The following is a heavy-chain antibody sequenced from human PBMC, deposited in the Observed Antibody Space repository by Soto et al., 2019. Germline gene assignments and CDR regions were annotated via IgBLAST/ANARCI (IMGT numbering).Heavy chain of an antibody. V-gene: IGHV3-21*01. CDR3: ARPIAVAGRGY. CDR1: GFTFSSYS. Sequence: GGSLRLSCAASGFTFSSYSMNWVRQAPGKGLEWVSSISSSSSYIYFADSVKGRFTISRDNAKNSLYLQMNSLRAEDTAVYYCARPIAVAGRGYWGQGTLVTVSS. D-gene: IGHD6-19*01. J-gene: IGHJ4*02. CDR2: ISSSSSYI.